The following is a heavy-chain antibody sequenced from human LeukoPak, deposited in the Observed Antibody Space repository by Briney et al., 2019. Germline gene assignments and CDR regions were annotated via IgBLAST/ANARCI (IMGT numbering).Heavy chain of an antibody. CDR3: ANWDIVVVVAATGYYYMDV. D-gene: IGHD2-15*01. J-gene: IGHJ6*03. CDR1: GFTFSSYS. Sequence: GGSLRLSCAASGFTFSSYSMNWVRQAPGKGLEWVLSISSSSSYIYYADSVKGRFTISRDNAKNSLYLQMNSLRAEDTAVYYCANWDIVVVVAATGYYYMDVWGKGTTVTVSS. CDR2: ISSSSSYI. V-gene: IGHV3-21*04.